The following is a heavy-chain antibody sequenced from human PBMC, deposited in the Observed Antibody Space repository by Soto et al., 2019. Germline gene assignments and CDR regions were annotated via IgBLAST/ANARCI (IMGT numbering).Heavy chain of an antibody. Sequence: EVQLVESGGRLIQPGGSLRLSCAASGFTVKSYQMNWVRQAPGKGLEWVSVIYSGGVTYYAGSVEGRFTITRDNFENTIYLQMNSLRVDGTAMYYCARDPSTTGYYGMDVWGQGTTVTVSS. D-gene: IGHD3-16*01. CDR2: IYSGGVT. CDR1: GFTVKSYQ. J-gene: IGHJ6*02. V-gene: IGHV3-53*01. CDR3: ARDPSTTGYYGMDV.